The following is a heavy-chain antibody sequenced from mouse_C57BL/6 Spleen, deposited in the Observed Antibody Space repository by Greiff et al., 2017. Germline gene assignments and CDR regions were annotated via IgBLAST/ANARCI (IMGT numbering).Heavy chain of an antibody. V-gene: IGHV1-18*01. J-gene: IGHJ3*01. CDR1: GYTFTDYN. CDR2: INPNNGGT. CDR3: ASFGDGQREWFAY. Sequence: EVQLQQSGPELVKPGASVKIPCTASGYTFTDYNMDWVKQSPGKSLEWIGDINPNNGGTIYNQKFKGKATLTVDKSSSTAYMELRSLTSEDTAVYYCASFGDGQREWFAYWGQGTLVTVSA. D-gene: IGHD2-3*01.